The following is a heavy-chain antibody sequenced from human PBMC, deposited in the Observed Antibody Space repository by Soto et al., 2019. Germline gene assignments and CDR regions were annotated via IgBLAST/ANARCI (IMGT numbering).Heavy chain of an antibody. J-gene: IGHJ6*04. D-gene: IGHD3-22*01. CDR2: IYYSGST. Sequence: PSETLSLTCIVSGGSISSGDYYWSWIRQPPGKGLEWIGYIYYSGSTYYNPSLKSRVTISVDTSKKQFSLKLSSVTAADTAVYYCAREPFSSGLLAWDGMDVWGKGTTVTVSS. CDR1: GGSISSGDYY. V-gene: IGHV4-30-4*01. CDR3: AREPFSSGLLAWDGMDV.